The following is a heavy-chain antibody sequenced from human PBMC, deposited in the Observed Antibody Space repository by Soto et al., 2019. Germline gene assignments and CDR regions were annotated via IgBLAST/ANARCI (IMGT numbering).Heavy chain of an antibody. J-gene: IGHJ6*02. Sequence: EVQLVESGGGLVQPGGSVRLSCAASKFTITSYWMHWVRQAPGKGLVWVSRINSDGSSISYADAVKGRFTISRDNVKNMLYSQMTSRRVEDTGVNNFARGDGHCYVLRGRDVWGQGTTVTVFS. CDR2: INSDGSSI. CDR1: KFTITSYW. D-gene: IGHD5-18*01. V-gene: IGHV3-74*01. CDR3: ARGDGHCYVLRGRDV.